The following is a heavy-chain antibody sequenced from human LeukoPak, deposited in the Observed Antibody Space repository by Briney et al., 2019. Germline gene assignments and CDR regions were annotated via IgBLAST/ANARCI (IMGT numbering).Heavy chain of an antibody. D-gene: IGHD6-19*01. Sequence: ASVKVSCKASGYTFTSYGISWGRQAPGQGLEWMGWISAYNGNTNYAQKLQGRVTMTTDTSTSTAYMELRSLRSDDTAVYYCARDPGGWYYSDYYFDYWGQGTLVTVSS. CDR3: ARDPGGWYYSDYYFDY. CDR2: ISAYNGNT. CDR1: GYTFTSYG. J-gene: IGHJ4*02. V-gene: IGHV1-18*01.